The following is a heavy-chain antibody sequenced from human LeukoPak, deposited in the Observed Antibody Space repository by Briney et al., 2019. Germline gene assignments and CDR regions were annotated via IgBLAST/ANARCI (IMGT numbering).Heavy chain of an antibody. CDR1: GDSVSSKSV. J-gene: IGHJ4*02. Sequence: SQTLSLTCAISGDSVSSKSVWNWIRQSPSRGPEWLGRIYYRSMWSNNYAVSVKSRITINPDTSKNQFSLQLSSMTAEDTAVYYCARGDQNFDYWGQGTLVTVSS. CDR3: ARGDQNFDY. V-gene: IGHV6-1*01. D-gene: IGHD5-24*01. CDR2: IYYRSMWSN.